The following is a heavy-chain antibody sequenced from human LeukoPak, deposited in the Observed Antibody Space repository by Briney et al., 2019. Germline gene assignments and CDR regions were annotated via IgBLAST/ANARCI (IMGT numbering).Heavy chain of an antibody. D-gene: IGHD1-26*01. CDR2: INPSAGTT. V-gene: IGHV1-46*01. CDR1: GYTITSYY. CDR3: ARATGSQGADM. J-gene: IGHJ3*02. Sequence: GASVKVSCKASGYTITSYYMHWVRQAPGQGLEWVGIINPSAGTTTYAQKFRGRVTIMSDTSTSTVYMELSSLRSDDTAVYYCARATGSQGADMWGPGTTVTVSS.